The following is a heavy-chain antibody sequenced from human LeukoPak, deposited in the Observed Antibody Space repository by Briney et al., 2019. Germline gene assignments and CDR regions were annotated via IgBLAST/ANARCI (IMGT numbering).Heavy chain of an antibody. Sequence: SGGSLRLSCAASGXTFSSYAMHWVRQAPGKGLEYVSAISSNGGSTYYANSVKGRFTISRDNSKNTLYLQMGSLRAEDMAVYYCARDRDCSSTSCYAPFDYWGQGTLVTVSS. CDR3: ARDRDCSSTSCYAPFDY. V-gene: IGHV3-64*01. CDR1: GXTFSSYA. J-gene: IGHJ4*02. CDR2: ISSNGGST. D-gene: IGHD2-2*01.